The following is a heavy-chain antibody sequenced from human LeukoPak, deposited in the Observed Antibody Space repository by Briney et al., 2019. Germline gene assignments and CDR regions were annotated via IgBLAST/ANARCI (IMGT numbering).Heavy chain of an antibody. D-gene: IGHD3-9*01. CDR2: IYYSGST. Sequence: SSETLSLTCTVSGGSISSSSYYWGWIRQPPGKGLEWIGSIYYSGSTNYNPSLKSRVTISVDTSKNQFSLKLSSVTAADTAVYYCARARDDWFNLDYWGQGTLVTVSS. CDR1: GGSISSSSYY. CDR3: ARARDDWFNLDY. V-gene: IGHV4-39*07. J-gene: IGHJ4*02.